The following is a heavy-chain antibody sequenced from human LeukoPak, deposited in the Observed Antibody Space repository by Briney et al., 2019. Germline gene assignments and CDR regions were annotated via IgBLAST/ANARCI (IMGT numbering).Heavy chain of an antibody. D-gene: IGHD3-10*01. Sequence: GGSLRLSCAASGFTFSGYWLSWVRQAPGKRLEWLANINEDGSRKFYVDSVGGRFTISRDNARNSLSLQMNSLRAEDTAIYYCARDHRDSGRGAFDIWGQGTGVTVSS. CDR2: INEDGSRK. J-gene: IGHJ3*02. CDR1: GFTFSGYW. V-gene: IGHV3-7*01. CDR3: ARDHRDSGRGAFDI.